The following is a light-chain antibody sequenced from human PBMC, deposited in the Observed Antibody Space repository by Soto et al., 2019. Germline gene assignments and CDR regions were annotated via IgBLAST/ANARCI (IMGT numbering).Light chain of an antibody. CDR2: GAS. J-gene: IGKJ1*01. V-gene: IGKV3-15*01. Sequence: ILMTQSPSTLSLSPWGSARLPCRASHTISTNLAWYQQKPGQAPRLLIYGASTRATGIPARFSGSGSETEFTLTINSLQPEDFAVYYCQQYNNWPRTFGQGTKVDIK. CDR3: QQYNNWPRT. CDR1: HTISTN.